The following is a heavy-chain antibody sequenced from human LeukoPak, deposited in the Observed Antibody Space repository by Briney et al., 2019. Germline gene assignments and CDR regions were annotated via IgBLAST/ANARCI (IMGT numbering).Heavy chain of an antibody. CDR2: IWSDGSNK. V-gene: IGHV3-33*01. J-gene: IGHJ4*02. CDR3: ARDGCSSISCHDC. Sequence: GMSLRLSCAASGFTFRNYGMHWVRQAPGKGLEWVAIIWSDGSNKYYADSVKGRFTVSRDNSKNTVYLQLNSLRVEDTAVYDCARDGCSSISCHDCWGQGTLVTVAS. D-gene: IGHD2-2*01. CDR1: GFTFRNYG.